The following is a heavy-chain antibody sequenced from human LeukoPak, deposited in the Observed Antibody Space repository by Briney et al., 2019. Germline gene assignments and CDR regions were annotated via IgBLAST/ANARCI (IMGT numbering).Heavy chain of an antibody. CDR1: GGSFSGYY. J-gene: IGHJ4*02. CDR3: ARVGFXFWSGYYDY. CDR2: INHSGST. Sequence: SETLSLTCAVYGGSFSGYYWSWIRQPPGKGLEWIGEINHSGSTNYNPSLKSRVTISVDTSKNQFSLKLSSVTAADTAVYYCARVGFXFWSGYYDYWGQGTLVTVSS. V-gene: IGHV4-34*01. D-gene: IGHD3-3*01.